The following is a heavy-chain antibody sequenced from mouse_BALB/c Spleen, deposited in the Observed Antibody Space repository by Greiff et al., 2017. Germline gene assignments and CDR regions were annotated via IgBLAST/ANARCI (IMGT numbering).Heavy chain of an antibody. CDR2: IWSDGST. J-gene: IGHJ4*01. V-gene: IGHV2-6-2*01. CDR1: GFSLTSYG. CDR3: ARQGGPLRRGDYYAMDY. Sequence: VKLVESGPDLVAPSQSLSITCTVSGFSLTSYGVHWVRQPPGKGLEWLVVIWSDGSTTYNSAHKSRLSISKDNSKSQVFLKMNSLQTDDTAMYYCARQGGPLRRGDYYAMDYWGQGTSVTVSS. D-gene: IGHD2-12*01.